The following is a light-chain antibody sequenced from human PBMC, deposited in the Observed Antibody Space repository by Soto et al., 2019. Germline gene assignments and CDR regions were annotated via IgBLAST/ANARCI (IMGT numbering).Light chain of an antibody. V-gene: IGKV3-11*01. Sequence: EIVLTQSPVTLSWSPGERATLSCRASQSVSSYLAWYQQNPGQAPRLLIYAASNRATGIPARFSGSGSGTDFTLTISRLEPEDFAVYYCQQRIVWPPATCGQGTKVDIK. CDR3: QQRIVWPPAT. J-gene: IGKJ1*01. CDR1: QSVSSY. CDR2: AAS.